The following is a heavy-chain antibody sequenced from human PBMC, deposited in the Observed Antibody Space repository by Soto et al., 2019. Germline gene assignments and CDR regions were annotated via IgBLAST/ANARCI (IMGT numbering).Heavy chain of an antibody. V-gene: IGHV1-2*04. D-gene: IGHD3-22*01. J-gene: IGHJ4*02. CDR1: GYTFTGYY. Sequence: ASVKVSCKASGYTFTGYYMHWVRQAPGQGLEWMGWINPNSGGTNYAQKFQGWVTMTRDTSISTAYMELSRLRSDDTAVYYCARVDSSGYYAGFDYWGQGTLVTVSS. CDR3: ARVDSSGYYAGFDY. CDR2: INPNSGGT.